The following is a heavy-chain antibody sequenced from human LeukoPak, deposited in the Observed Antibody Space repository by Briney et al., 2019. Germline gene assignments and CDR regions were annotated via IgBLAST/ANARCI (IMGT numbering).Heavy chain of an antibody. CDR3: ARDQKVAAPRSAFDI. Sequence: GGSLRLSCAASGFTFSSYSMNWVRQAPGKGLEWVSSISSSSSYIYYADSVKGRFTISRDNAKNSLYLQMNSLRAEDTAVYYCARDQKVAAPRSAFDIWGQGTMVTVSS. CDR1: GFTFSSYS. J-gene: IGHJ3*02. V-gene: IGHV3-21*01. D-gene: IGHD6-13*01. CDR2: ISSSSSYI.